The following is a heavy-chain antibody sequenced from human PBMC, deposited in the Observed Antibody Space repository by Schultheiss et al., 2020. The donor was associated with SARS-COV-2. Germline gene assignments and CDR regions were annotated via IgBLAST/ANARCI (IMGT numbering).Heavy chain of an antibody. D-gene: IGHD3-22*01. Sequence: GGSLRLSCAASGFTFSSYAMSWVRQAPGKGLEWVSAISGSGGSTYYADSVKGRFTISRDNAKNSLYLQMNSLRAEDTAVYYCAKDITMIVVVDWGQGTLVTVSS. CDR1: GFTFSSYA. J-gene: IGHJ4*02. CDR3: AKDITMIVVVD. V-gene: IGHV3-23*01. CDR2: ISGSGGST.